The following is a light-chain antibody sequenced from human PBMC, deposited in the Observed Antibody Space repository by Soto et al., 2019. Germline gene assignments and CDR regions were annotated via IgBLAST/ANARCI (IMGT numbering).Light chain of an antibody. V-gene: IGKV1-5*01. CDR3: QQYNSYWT. Sequence: DIQMTQSPSSLSPSVGDRVTITCRASRSISDWLAWYQQKPGKAPELLIFDASNLKSGVPSRFSGRGSGTEFTLTISSLQPGDFATYYCQQYNSYWTFGQGTKVDIK. CDR2: DAS. CDR1: RSISDW. J-gene: IGKJ1*01.